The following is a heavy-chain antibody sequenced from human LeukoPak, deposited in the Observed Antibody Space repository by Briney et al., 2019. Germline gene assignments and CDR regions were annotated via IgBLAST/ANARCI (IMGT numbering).Heavy chain of an antibody. D-gene: IGHD6-13*01. Sequence: SETLSLTCTVSGGSISNYYWSWIRQPPGKGLEWIGYFYYSGSTSYNPSLKSRVTISVAASKNQFSLKLSSVTAADTAVYYCAKGGIRSGAFDIWGQGTRVTVSS. CDR3: AKGGIRSGAFDI. CDR2: FYYSGST. V-gene: IGHV4-59*01. J-gene: IGHJ3*02. CDR1: GGSISNYY.